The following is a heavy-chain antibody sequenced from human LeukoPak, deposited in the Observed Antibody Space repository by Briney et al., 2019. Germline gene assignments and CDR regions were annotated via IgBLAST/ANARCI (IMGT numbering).Heavy chain of an antibody. CDR1: ENSFSNYF. V-gene: IGHV5-51*01. D-gene: IGHD1-26*01. Sequence: GDSLKISCKGSENSFSNYFIAWVRQMPGKGLEWMGIIYPGDSDTRYSPSFQGRVTISADKSINTVYLQWGILEASDSAMYYCTRQNILGSTKAPLYPWGQGTLVTVSS. CDR2: IYPGDSDT. J-gene: IGHJ5*02. CDR3: TRQNILGSTKAPLYP.